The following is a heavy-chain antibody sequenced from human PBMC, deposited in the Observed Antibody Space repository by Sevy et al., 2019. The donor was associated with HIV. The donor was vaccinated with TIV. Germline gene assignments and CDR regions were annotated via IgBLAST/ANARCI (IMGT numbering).Heavy chain of an antibody. CDR3: ARDAAGGTTNSGMDV. V-gene: IGHV1-2*06. J-gene: IGHJ6*02. Sequence: ASVKVSCKASGYTFTDDYLHWVRQAPGQGLEWMGRIYPNSGGTNYAQKFQGRVTTTRDTSISTAYMELSRLRPDDTAVYFCARDAAGGTTNSGMDVWGQGTTVTVSS. CDR2: IYPNSGGT. CDR1: GYTFTDDY. D-gene: IGHD1-7*01.